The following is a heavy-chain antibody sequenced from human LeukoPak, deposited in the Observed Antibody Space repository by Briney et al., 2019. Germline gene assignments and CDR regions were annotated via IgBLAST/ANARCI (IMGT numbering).Heavy chain of an antibody. CDR2: IYYSGST. J-gene: IGHJ1*01. CDR1: GGSISSSSYY. D-gene: IGHD3-22*01. CDR3: ARGVSYYDSSGYYNEYFQH. Sequence: SEPLSLTCTVSGGSISSSSYYWAWIRQPPGKGLEWIGSIYYSGSTYYNPSLKSRVTISVDTSKNQFSLKLSSVTAADTGVYYCARGVSYYDSSGYYNEYFQHWGQGTLVTVSS. V-gene: IGHV4-39*01.